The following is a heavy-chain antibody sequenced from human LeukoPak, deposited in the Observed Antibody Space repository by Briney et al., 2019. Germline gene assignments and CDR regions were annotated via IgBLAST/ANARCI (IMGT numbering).Heavy chain of an antibody. Sequence: SETLSLTCTVSGGSIGSYYWSWIRQPPGKGLEWIGYIYYSGSTNYNPSLKSRVTISVDTSKNQFSLKLSSVTAADTAVYYCARELMVRGLAFDPWGQGTLVTVSS. CDR3: ARELMVRGLAFDP. D-gene: IGHD3-10*01. V-gene: IGHV4-59*01. CDR2: IYYSGST. CDR1: GGSIGSYY. J-gene: IGHJ5*02.